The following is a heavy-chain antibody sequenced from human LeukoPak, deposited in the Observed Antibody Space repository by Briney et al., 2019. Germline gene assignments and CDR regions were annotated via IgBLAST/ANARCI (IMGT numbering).Heavy chain of an antibody. V-gene: IGHV4-30-2*01. CDR3: ARERFGRSSWYYFDY. D-gene: IGHD6-13*01. CDR2: IYHSGST. Sequence: SETLSLICTVSGGSISDYYWSWIRQPPGKGLEWIGYIYHSGSTYYNPSLKSRVTISVDRSKNQFSLKLSSVTAADTAVYYCARERFGRSSWYYFDYWGQGTLVTVSS. CDR1: GGSISDYY. J-gene: IGHJ4*02.